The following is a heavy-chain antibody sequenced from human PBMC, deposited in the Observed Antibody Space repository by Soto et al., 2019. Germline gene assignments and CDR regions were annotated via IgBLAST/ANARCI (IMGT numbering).Heavy chain of an antibody. CDR3: ARVGELRYKTGWFDP. D-gene: IGHD3-9*01. V-gene: IGHV1-8*01. CDR2: MNPNSGNT. J-gene: IGHJ5*02. Sequence: ASVKVSCKASGYTFTSYDINWVRQATGQGLEWMGWMNPNSGNTGYAQKFQGRVTMTRNTSTSTAYMELSSLRSEDTAVYYCARVGELRYKTGWFDPWGQGTLVTVSS. CDR1: GYTFTSYD.